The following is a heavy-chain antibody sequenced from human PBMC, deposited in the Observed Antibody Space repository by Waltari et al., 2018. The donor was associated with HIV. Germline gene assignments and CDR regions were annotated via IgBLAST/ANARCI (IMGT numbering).Heavy chain of an antibody. CDR3: ARAGEVGAPRYLRY. CDR1: GFTFSSYG. D-gene: IGHD1-26*01. J-gene: IGHJ4*02. CDR2: IWYDGSNK. V-gene: IGHV3-33*01. Sequence: QVQLVESGGGVVQPGRSLRLSCAASGFTFSSYGMHWVRQAPGKGLEWVAVIWYDGSNKYYADSVKGRFTISRDNSKNTLYLQMNSLRAEDTAVYYCARAGEVGAPRYLRYWGQGTLVTVSS.